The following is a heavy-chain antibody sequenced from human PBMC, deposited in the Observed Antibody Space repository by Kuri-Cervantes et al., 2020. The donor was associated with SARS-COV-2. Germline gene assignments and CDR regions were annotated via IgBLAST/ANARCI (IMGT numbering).Heavy chain of an antibody. CDR2: ISSSGSTI. D-gene: IGHD6-13*01. Sequence: GSLRLSCAASGFTFSSYEMDWVRQAPGKGLEWVSYISSSGSTIYYADSVKGRFTISRDNAKNSLYLQMNSLRAEDTAVYYCARDNDRSSWNHDAFDIWGQGTMVTVSS. J-gene: IGHJ3*02. V-gene: IGHV3-48*03. CDR3: ARDNDRSSWNHDAFDI. CDR1: GFTFSSYE.